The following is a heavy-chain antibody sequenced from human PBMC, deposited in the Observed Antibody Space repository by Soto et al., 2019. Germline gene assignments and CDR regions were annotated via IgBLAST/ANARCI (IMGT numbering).Heavy chain of an antibody. D-gene: IGHD3-10*01. J-gene: IGHJ4*02. V-gene: IGHV4-34*02. CDR2: IEHGGST. Sequence: QVQLQQWGTRLLKPSETLSLTCAVFGESFSGHYWSWIRQTPGKGLEWIGEIEHGGSTNYNPSLKSRVRMSVDTTRKHFSLRLNSVIAADTAVYYCARAPMVRGVPLDFDYWGQGTLVTVSS. CDR3: ARAPMVRGVPLDFDY. CDR1: GESFSGHY.